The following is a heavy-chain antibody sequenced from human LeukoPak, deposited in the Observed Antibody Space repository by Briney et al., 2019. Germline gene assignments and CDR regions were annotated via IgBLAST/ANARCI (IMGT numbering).Heavy chain of an antibody. Sequence: GGSLRLSCAASGFTFSSYGMHWVRQAPGKGLEWVAVIWYDGSNEWYADSVKGRFTISRDNSRNTLYLQMNSLRAEDTAVYYCVRDLDHNDWSGYWPDAFDSWGQGTMVCVSS. J-gene: IGHJ3*02. CDR2: IWYDGSNE. CDR1: GFTFSSYG. D-gene: IGHD3-3*01. V-gene: IGHV3-33*01. CDR3: VRDLDHNDWSGYWPDAFDS.